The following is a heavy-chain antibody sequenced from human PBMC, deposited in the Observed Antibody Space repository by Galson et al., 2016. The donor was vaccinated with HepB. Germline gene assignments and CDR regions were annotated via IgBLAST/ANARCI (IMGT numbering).Heavy chain of an antibody. CDR2: VSAYSGRS. D-gene: IGHD3-9*01. Sequence: SVKVSCKASGFSFTSFGFSWVRQAPGQGLEWMGWVSAYSGRSDYRQNLQDRVTMTTDTSTRTVYMELRSLRSDYTAVYYCVRDLSGMTSAHAFNVWGQGTMVTVSS. V-gene: IGHV1-18*01. CDR1: GFSFTSFG. CDR3: VRDLSGMTSAHAFNV. J-gene: IGHJ3*01.